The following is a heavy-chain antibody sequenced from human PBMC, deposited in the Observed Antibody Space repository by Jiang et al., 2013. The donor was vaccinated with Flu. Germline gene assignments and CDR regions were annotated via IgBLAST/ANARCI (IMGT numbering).Heavy chain of an antibody. J-gene: IGHJ4*02. CDR2: ISYDGGTQ. CDR1: GFTFSNHG. D-gene: IGHD3-16*01. V-gene: IGHV3-30*18. Sequence: VQLVESGGGVVQPGRSLRLSCAASGFTFSNHGMHWVRQAPGKGLDWVAVISYDGGTQYYADSVKGRFTISRDNSRNSLYLQMNNLRPEDTAVYYCTKEAGTSTNWASYFDHWGQGILV. CDR3: TKEAGTSTNWASYFDH.